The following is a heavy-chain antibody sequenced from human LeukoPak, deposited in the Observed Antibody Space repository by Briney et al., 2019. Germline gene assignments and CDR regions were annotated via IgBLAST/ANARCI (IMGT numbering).Heavy chain of an antibody. J-gene: IGHJ4*02. Sequence: SQNLSLTCAISGDRVSSSSGAWNWITQSPSRGLEWLGRTYYRSKWYNDYAVSVKSRLTINPDTSKNQFSLHLNSVTPEDTAVYYCARGARGTTASFDSWGQGTLVTVSS. D-gene: IGHD1-1*01. CDR2: TYYRSKWYN. V-gene: IGHV6-1*01. CDR3: ARGARGTTASFDS. CDR1: GDRVSSSSGA.